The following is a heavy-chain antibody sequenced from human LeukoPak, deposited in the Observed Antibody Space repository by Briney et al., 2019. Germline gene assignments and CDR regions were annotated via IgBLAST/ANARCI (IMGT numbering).Heavy chain of an antibody. J-gene: IGHJ4*02. CDR2: ISRSGSTI. CDR3: ARWGDYGDPHFDY. D-gene: IGHD4-17*01. Sequence: GGSLRLSCAASGFTFSSYEMNWVRQAPGKGLEWVSYISRSGSTIYYTGSVKGRFTISRDNAKNSLYLQMNSLRAEDTAVYYCARWGDYGDPHFDYWGQGTLVTVSS. CDR1: GFTFSSYE. V-gene: IGHV3-48*03.